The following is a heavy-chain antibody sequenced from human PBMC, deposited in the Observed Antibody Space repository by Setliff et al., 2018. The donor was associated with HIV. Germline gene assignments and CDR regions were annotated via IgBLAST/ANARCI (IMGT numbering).Heavy chain of an antibody. Sequence: PGGSLRLSCVASGFTFSSYSMNWVRQAPGKGPEWVSSISTSSSFKYYTDSVKGRFTISRDNAKNSLYLQMNSLRAEDTAVYYCARGVTSSSVVPAAIGYFDLWGRGTLVTVSS. D-gene: IGHD2-2*02. CDR1: GFTFSSYS. CDR2: ISTSSSFK. J-gene: IGHJ2*01. CDR3: ARGVTSSSVVPAAIGYFDL. V-gene: IGHV3-21*01.